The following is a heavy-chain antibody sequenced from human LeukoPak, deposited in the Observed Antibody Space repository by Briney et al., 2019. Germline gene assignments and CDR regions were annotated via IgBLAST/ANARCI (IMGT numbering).Heavy chain of an antibody. CDR3: ARLAGDYFDY. Sequence: PSETLSLTCTVSGGSISSSSYYWGWIRQPPGKGVEFIGNIYSTGSTYYNPSLTSRVTISVDTSKSQISLRLSSVTAADTAVYYCARLAGDYFDYWGQGTLVTVSS. V-gene: IGHV4-39*01. J-gene: IGHJ4*02. D-gene: IGHD6-19*01. CDR2: IYSTGST. CDR1: GGSISSSSYY.